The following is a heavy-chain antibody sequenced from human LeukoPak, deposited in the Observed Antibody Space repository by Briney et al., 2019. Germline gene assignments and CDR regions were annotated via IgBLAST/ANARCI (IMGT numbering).Heavy chain of an antibody. CDR2: ISSSGSTI. CDR3: ARLNTMVRGVIINSYYYYYMDV. J-gene: IGHJ6*03. V-gene: IGHV3-11*01. Sequence: GGSLRLSCAASGFTFSDYYMSWIRQAPGKGLEWVSYISSSGSTIYYADSVKGRFTISRDNAKNSLYLQMNSLRAEDTALYYCARLNTMVRGVIINSYYYYYMDVWGKGTTVTVSS. CDR1: GFTFSDYY. D-gene: IGHD3-10*01.